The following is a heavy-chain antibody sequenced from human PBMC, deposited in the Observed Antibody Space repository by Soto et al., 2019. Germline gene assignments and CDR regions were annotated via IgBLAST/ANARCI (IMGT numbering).Heavy chain of an antibody. CDR3: ARDRRGSYRTGGFDP. CDR1: GGSISSGGYY. D-gene: IGHD3-16*02. Sequence: QVQLQESGPGLVKPSQTLSLTCTVSGGSISSGGYYWSWIRQHPGKGLEWIGYIYYIGGTYYNPSLKSRVTISVDTSKNQFSLKLSSVTAADTAVYYCARDRRGSYRTGGFDPWGQGTLVTVSS. V-gene: IGHV4-31*03. CDR2: IYYIGGT. J-gene: IGHJ5*02.